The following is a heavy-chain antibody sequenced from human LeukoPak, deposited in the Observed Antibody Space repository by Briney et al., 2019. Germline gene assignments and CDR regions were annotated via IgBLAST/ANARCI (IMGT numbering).Heavy chain of an antibody. CDR1: GFTFSSYA. D-gene: IGHD2-21*01. CDR3: AKDSCGGDCYSYYYYYMDV. J-gene: IGHJ6*03. Sequence: GGSLRLSCAASGFTFSSYAMSGVRQAPGEGVEGVSAMSGSGGSTYYADSVKGRFTISRDNSKNTMYLHMNSLRAEDPAVYYCAKDSCGGDCYSYYYYYMDVWGKGTTVTVSS. V-gene: IGHV3-23*01. CDR2: MSGSGGST.